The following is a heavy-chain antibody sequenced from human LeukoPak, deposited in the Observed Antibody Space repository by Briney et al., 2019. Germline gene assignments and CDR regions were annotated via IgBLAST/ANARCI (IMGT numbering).Heavy chain of an antibody. CDR2: IYSGGST. Sequence: PGGSLRLSCAASGFTFSSYAMHWVRQAPGKGLEWVSVIYSGGSTHYTDSVKGRFTISRDNSKNTLYLQMNSLRAEDTAMYYCASGLFDAFNIWGQGTMVTVSS. CDR1: GFTFSSYA. J-gene: IGHJ3*02. V-gene: IGHV3-53*01. CDR3: ASGLFDAFNI.